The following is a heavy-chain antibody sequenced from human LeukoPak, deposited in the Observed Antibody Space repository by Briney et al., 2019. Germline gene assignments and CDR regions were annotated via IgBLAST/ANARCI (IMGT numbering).Heavy chain of an antibody. V-gene: IGHV4-59*08. Sequence: SGTPSLSCAEPGGSLRDTYWSWVRNTPRERLEWIGYAAYSGQSRYNASLKRSVTMSLDTSKSQLSLIMSSVTAADTAVYSCARHPFATPFDYWGPGTMVTVSS. J-gene: IGHJ4*02. CDR3: ARHPFATPFDY. D-gene: IGHD2-15*01. CDR2: AAYSGQS. CDR1: GGSLRDTY.